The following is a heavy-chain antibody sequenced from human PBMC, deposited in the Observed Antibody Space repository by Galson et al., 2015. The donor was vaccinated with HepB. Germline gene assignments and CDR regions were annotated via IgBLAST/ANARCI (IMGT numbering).Heavy chain of an antibody. CDR3: ARDIVVVPAAPQGGMDV. J-gene: IGHJ6*02. V-gene: IGHV3-33*01. D-gene: IGHD2-2*01. CDR1: GFTFSSYG. Sequence: SLRLSCAASGFTFSSYGMHWVRQAPGKGLEWVAVIWYDGSNKYYADSVKGRFTISRDNSKNTLYLQMNSLRAEDTAVYYCARDIVVVPAAPQGGMDVWGQGTTVTVSS. CDR2: IWYDGSNK.